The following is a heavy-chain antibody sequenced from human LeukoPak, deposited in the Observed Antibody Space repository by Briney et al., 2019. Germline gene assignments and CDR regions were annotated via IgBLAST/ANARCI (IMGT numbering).Heavy chain of an antibody. Sequence: GGSLRLSCAASGFTFSSYSMNWVRQAPGKGLEWGSSISSSSSYIYYADSVKGRFTISRDNAKNSLYLQMNSLRAEDTAVYYCARAPDYYYGMDVWGQGTTVTVSS. V-gene: IGHV3-21*01. J-gene: IGHJ6*02. CDR2: ISSSSSYI. CDR1: GFTFSSYS. CDR3: ARAPDYYYGMDV.